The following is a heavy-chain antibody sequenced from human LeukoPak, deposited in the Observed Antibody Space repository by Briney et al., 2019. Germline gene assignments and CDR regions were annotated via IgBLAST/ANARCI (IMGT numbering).Heavy chain of an antibody. CDR2: IYYSGST. D-gene: IGHD5-24*01. J-gene: IGHJ4*02. V-gene: IGHV4-39*01. Sequence: GSLRLSCAASGFTFSSYWMSWVRQAPGKGLEWIGSIYYSGSTYYNPSLKSRVTISVDTSKNQFSLKLSSVTAADTAVYYCARSKWLPLTRWGQGTLVTVSS. CDR3: ARSKWLPLTR. CDR1: GFTFSSYW.